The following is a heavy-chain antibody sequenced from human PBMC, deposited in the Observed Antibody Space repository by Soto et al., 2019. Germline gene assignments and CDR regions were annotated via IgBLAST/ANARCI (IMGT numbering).Heavy chain of an antibody. D-gene: IGHD3-9*01. Sequence: ASVKVSCKASGYTFTSYAMHWVRQAPGQRLGWMGWINAGNGNTKYSQKFQGRVTITRDTSASTAYMELSSLRSEDTAVYYCARGRYFDWLSLNCFDSWCPGTLVTVSS. V-gene: IGHV1-3*01. J-gene: IGHJ5*01. CDR1: GYTFTSYA. CDR2: INAGNGNT. CDR3: ARGRYFDWLSLNCFDS.